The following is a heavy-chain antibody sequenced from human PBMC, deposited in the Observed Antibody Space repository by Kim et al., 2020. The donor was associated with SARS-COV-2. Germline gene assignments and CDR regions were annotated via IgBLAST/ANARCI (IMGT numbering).Heavy chain of an antibody. V-gene: IGHV1-18*01. J-gene: IGHJ5*02. D-gene: IGHD6-13*01. Sequence: AQKLQGRVTMTTDTSTSTAYMGLRSLRSDDTAVYYCARKSIAAALNWFDPWGQGTLVTVSS. CDR3: ARKSIAAALNWFDP.